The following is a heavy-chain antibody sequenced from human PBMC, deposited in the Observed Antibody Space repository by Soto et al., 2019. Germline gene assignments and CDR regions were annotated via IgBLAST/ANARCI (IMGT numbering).Heavy chain of an antibody. D-gene: IGHD3-3*01. Sequence: SVKVSCTASGGTFSSYAISWVRQAPGQGLEWMGGIIPIFGTANYAQKFQGRVTITADESTSTAYMELSSLRSEDTAVYYCARDQNGYDFWSGYLPGYFDYWGQGTLVTVS. CDR2: IIPIFGTA. CDR3: ARDQNGYDFWSGYLPGYFDY. J-gene: IGHJ4*02. CDR1: GGTFSSYA. V-gene: IGHV1-69*01.